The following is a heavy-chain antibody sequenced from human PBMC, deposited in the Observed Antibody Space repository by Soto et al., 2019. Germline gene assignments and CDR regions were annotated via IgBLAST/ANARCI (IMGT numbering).Heavy chain of an antibody. CDR1: GFTFSNYA. V-gene: IGHV3-23*01. J-gene: IGHJ4*02. Sequence: VQVLESGGDLVQPGGSLRLSCAASGFTFSNYAMNWVRQAPGRGLEWVSLIAGSSGNTYYADSVKGRFTISRDNSKNTLYLQMNSLRAEDTAVYYCAKVFYSGNKGYFDFWGQGTLVTVSS. D-gene: IGHD1-26*01. CDR2: IAGSSGNT. CDR3: AKVFYSGNKGYFDF.